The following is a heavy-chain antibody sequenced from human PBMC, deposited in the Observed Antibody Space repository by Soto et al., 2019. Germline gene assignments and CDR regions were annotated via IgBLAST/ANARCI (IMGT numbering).Heavy chain of an antibody. J-gene: IGHJ4*02. CDR1: GFTFSSYG. Sequence: QVQLVESGGGVVQPGRSLRLSCASSGFTFSSYGMHWVRQAPGKGLEWVAVISYDGSNKYYADSVKGRFTISRDNSKNTLYLQMNSLSAEDTAVYYCAKVYRGSYFGFDYWGQGTLVTVSS. CDR2: ISYDGSNK. D-gene: IGHD1-26*01. CDR3: AKVYRGSYFGFDY. V-gene: IGHV3-30*18.